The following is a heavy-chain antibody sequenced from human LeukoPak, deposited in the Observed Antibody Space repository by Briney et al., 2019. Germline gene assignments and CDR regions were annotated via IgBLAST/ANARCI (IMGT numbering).Heavy chain of an antibody. Sequence: PSETLSLTCTVPGGSISSYYWTWIRQTPGKGLDWIGYIYYSGSTNYNPSLKSRVTISVDTSKNQFSLRLSSVTAADTAVYYCATVYCSCGNCNPDYWGQGTLVTVSS. CDR3: ATVYCSCGNCNPDY. J-gene: IGHJ4*02. CDR2: IYYSGST. CDR1: GGSISSYY. D-gene: IGHD2-15*01. V-gene: IGHV4-59*01.